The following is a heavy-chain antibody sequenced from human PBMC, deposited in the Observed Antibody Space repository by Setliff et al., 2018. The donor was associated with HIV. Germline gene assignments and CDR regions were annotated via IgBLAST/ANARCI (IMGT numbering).Heavy chain of an antibody. V-gene: IGHV1-46*01. Sequence: ASVKVSCKASGYIFTSHKIHWVRQAPGQGLEWMGIITPSDSYTVYAQKFQGRVTMTRDTSTSTVYMELSSLRSDDTAVYYCARDNIIWLKDYWGQGTLVTVS. CDR1: GYIFTSHK. D-gene: IGHD3-22*01. CDR2: ITPSDSYT. J-gene: IGHJ4*02. CDR3: ARDNIIWLKDY.